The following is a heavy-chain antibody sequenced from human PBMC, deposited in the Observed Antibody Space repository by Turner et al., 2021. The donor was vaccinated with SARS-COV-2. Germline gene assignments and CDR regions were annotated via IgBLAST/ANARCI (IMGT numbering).Heavy chain of an antibody. CDR3: AKDFFLHQLLFDY. V-gene: IGHV3-23*01. CDR1: AFTFSSYA. J-gene: IGHJ4*02. D-gene: IGHD2-2*01. Sequence: EVQLLESGGGLVQPGGSRGHPCAAPAFTFSSYAMSWVRQAPGKGLEWVSAISGSGGSTYYADSVKGRFTISRDNSKNTLYLQMNSLRAEETAVYYCAKDFFLHQLLFDYWGQGTLVTVST. CDR2: ISGSGGST.